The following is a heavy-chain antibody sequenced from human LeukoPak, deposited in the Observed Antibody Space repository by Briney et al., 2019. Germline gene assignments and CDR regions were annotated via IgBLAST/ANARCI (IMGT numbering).Heavy chain of an antibody. CDR3: ARDRTDTAMVLENWEDY. Sequence: ASVKVSCKASGYTFTGYYMHWVRQAPGQGLEWMGWINPNSGGTNYAQKFQGRVTMTRDTSISTAYMELSRLRSDDTAVYYCARDRTDTAMVLENWEDYWGQGTLVTVSS. CDR1: GYTFTGYY. V-gene: IGHV1-2*02. CDR2: INPNSGGT. J-gene: IGHJ4*02. D-gene: IGHD5-18*01.